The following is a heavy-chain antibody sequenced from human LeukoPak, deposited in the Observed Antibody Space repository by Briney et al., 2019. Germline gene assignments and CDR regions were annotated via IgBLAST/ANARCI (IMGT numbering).Heavy chain of an antibody. CDR1: AFPLSSYA. J-gene: IGHJ4*02. CDR2: TSSSDPGT. D-gene: IGHD2-15*01. Sequence: GGSLRLSCAASAFPLSSYAMSWVRQGPGKGLEWVAATSSSDPGTYHADSVRGRFTISRDNSKNTLYLQMNRLRVEDAAVYYCARAPVTSCRGAFCYPFDYWGQGTLVTVSS. CDR3: ARAPVTSCRGAFCYPFDY. V-gene: IGHV3-23*01.